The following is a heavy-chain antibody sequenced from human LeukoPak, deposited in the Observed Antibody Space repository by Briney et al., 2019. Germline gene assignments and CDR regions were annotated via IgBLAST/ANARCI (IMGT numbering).Heavy chain of an antibody. CDR3: ARRRGGVVVATTDFDY. V-gene: IGHV5-51*01. J-gene: IGHJ4*02. CDR2: IYPGDSDT. D-gene: IGHD5-12*01. CDR1: GYSFTSYW. Sequence: GESLKISCKGSGYSFTSYWIGWVRQMPGKGLEWMGIIYPGDSDTRYSPSFQGQVPISADKSISTAYLQWSSLKASDTAMYYCARRRGGVVVATTDFDYWGQGTLVTVSS.